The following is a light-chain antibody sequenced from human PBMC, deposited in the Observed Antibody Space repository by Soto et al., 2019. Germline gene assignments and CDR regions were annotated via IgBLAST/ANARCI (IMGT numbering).Light chain of an antibody. J-gene: IGKJ4*01. Sequence: EIVLTQSPGTLSLSPGERATLSCRASQSVTSSYLAWYQQKPGQAPRLLIYGTSIRATGIPDRISGSGSGTDFTLTISRLEPEDFAVYYCQQYGSSSLTFGGGTKVETK. CDR2: GTS. CDR3: QQYGSSSLT. V-gene: IGKV3-20*01. CDR1: QSVTSSY.